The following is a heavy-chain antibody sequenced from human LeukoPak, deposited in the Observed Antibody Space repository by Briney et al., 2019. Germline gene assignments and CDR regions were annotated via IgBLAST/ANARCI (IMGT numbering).Heavy chain of an antibody. CDR1: GFTFSSYA. J-gene: IGHJ4*02. Sequence: GGSLRLSCAASGFTFSSYAMSWVRQAPGKGLEWISVISGSGDYTYYADSVKGRSTISRDNPKNTLYMQKNSLRAEDTAVYYCAKEGIAAAGTSYSRFDYWGQGTLVTVSS. CDR2: ISGSGDYT. CDR3: AKEGIAAAGTSYSRFDY. D-gene: IGHD6-13*01. V-gene: IGHV3-23*01.